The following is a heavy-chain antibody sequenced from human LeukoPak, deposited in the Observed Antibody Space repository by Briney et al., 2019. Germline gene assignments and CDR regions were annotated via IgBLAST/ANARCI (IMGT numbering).Heavy chain of an antibody. CDR2: ISGSGGST. J-gene: IGHJ4*02. D-gene: IGHD3-22*01. CDR1: GFTFSSYA. CDR3: AKDSDYYDSSGYYQD. V-gene: IGHV3-23*01. Sequence: GGSLRLSCAASGFTFSSYAMSWVRQAPGKGLEWVSAISGSGGSTYYADSVKGRFTISRDNPKNTLYLQMNSLRAEDTAVYYCAKDSDYYDSSGYYQDWGQGTLVTVSP.